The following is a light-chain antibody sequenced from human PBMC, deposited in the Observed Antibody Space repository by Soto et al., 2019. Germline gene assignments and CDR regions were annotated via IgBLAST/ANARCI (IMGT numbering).Light chain of an antibody. V-gene: IGKV3-20*01. CDR2: GAS. CDR3: QQYGSSPPLN. Sequence: IVCTQSPGTLALAPGGRATLSCRASHRVSSYLCWCQQKPGQAPRLLLYGASSRATGIPARFSGSGSGTDFTPPISRLEPADFAVYYCQQYGSSPPLNFGGGTKVDIK. J-gene: IGKJ4*01. CDR1: HRVSSY.